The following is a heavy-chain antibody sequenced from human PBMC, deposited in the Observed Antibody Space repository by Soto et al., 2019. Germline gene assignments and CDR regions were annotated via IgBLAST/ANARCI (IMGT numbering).Heavy chain of an antibody. J-gene: IGHJ5*02. Sequence: GESLKISCKGSGYSFTSYWISWVRQMPGKGLEWMGRIDPSDSYTNYSPSFQGHVTISADKSISTAYLQWSSLKASDTAMYYCARLSRRFGRVQNWFDPWGQGTLVTVSS. V-gene: IGHV5-10-1*01. CDR1: GYSFTSYW. CDR3: ARLSRRFGRVQNWFDP. CDR2: IDPSDSYT. D-gene: IGHD3-16*01.